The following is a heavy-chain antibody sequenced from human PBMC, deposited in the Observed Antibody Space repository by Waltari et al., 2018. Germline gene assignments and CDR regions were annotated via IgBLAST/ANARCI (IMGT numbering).Heavy chain of an antibody. CDR3: ARGPVVRFLEWPRRVGYVDY. CDR1: GGSFSGHY. V-gene: IGHV4-34*01. D-gene: IGHD3-3*01. J-gene: IGHJ4*02. CDR2: IDQRGGT. Sequence: QVQLQQWGAGLLKPSETLSLTCAVYGGSFSGHYSRWLRQPPGHGREWIGGIDQRGGTSYGPSRKGRVSISGDMSKNQFSLKLSAVTAADTAVYDCARGPVVRFLEWPRRVGYVDYWGQGTLVTVSS.